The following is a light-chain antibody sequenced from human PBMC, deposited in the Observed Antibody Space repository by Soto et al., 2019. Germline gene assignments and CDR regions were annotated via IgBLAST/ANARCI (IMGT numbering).Light chain of an antibody. J-gene: IGKJ2*01. CDR1: QSVNNNY. V-gene: IGKV3-20*01. CDR2: GAS. Sequence: EIVLTQTPGTLSLSPGERATLSCRASQSVNNNYLGWYQQKPGQAPRLLIFGASNRATGIPDRFSGSGSGTNFTITISRLEPEDCAVYYCQQYGSSPYTFGQGTKVDIK. CDR3: QQYGSSPYT.